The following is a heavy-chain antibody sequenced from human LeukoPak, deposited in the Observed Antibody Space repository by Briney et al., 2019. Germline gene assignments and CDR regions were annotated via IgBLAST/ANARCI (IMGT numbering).Heavy chain of an antibody. J-gene: IGHJ5*02. CDR2: IYYSGST. CDR3: ARDQESSSGWYSSKENWFDP. CDR1: GDSMSHYY. V-gene: IGHV4-59*01. Sequence: PSETLSLTCTVSGDSMSHYYWSWIRQPPGKGLEWIGYIYYSGSTNYNPSLKSRVTISVDTSKNQFSLKLSSVTAADTAVYYCARDQESSSGWYSSKENWFDPWGQGTLVTVSS. D-gene: IGHD6-19*01.